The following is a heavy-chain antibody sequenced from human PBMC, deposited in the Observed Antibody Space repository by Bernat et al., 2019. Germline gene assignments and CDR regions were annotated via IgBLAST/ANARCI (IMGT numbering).Heavy chain of an antibody. D-gene: IGHD6-19*01. CDR2: IYSGGST. CDR1: GFTVSSNY. J-gene: IGHJ4*02. CDR3: ARDAPFSSGWDFDY. Sequence: EVQLVETGGGLIQPGGSLRLSCAASGFTVSSNYMSWVRQAPGKGLEWVSVIYSGGSTYYADSVKGRFTISRDNSKNTLYLQMNSLRAEDTAVYYCARDAPFSSGWDFDYWGQGTLVTVSS. V-gene: IGHV3-53*02.